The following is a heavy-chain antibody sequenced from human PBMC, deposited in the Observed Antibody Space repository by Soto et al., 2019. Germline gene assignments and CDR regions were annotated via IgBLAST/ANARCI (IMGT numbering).Heavy chain of an antibody. D-gene: IGHD6-19*01. CDR2: ISSSSSTI. CDR3: ATETQWRNWVHP. V-gene: IGHV3-48*01. J-gene: IGHJ5*02. Sequence: EVQLVESGGGLVQPGGSLRLSCAASGFTFSSYSMNWVRQAPGKGLERVSYISSSSSTIYYADSVQGRFTISRDNGQTFRYLQMNCLRGEETAVDYCATETQWRNWVHPWGQGTLRTVSS. CDR1: GFTFSSYS.